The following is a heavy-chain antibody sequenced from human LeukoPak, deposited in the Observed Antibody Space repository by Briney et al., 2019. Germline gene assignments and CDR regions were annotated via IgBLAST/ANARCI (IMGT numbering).Heavy chain of an antibody. CDR2: ISSNNGGT. J-gene: IGHJ4*02. Sequence: ASVKVSCKASGYTFTGYYIHWVRQAPGQGLHWMGWISSNNGGTKYAQNFQGRVTMTRATSISTAYMELTNLKSDDTAVYYCARGDLASVPAADRYGYYLWGQGTLVTVSS. CDR1: GYTFTGYY. D-gene: IGHD2-2*01. CDR3: ARGDLASVPAADRYGYYL. V-gene: IGHV1-2*02.